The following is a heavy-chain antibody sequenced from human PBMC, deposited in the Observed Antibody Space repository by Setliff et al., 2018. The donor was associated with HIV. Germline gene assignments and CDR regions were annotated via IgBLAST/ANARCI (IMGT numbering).Heavy chain of an antibody. D-gene: IGHD2-21*02. V-gene: IGHV4-34*01. CDR2: INHRGNT. CDR3: TRSLVVTAHLDY. J-gene: IGHJ4*02. CDR1: GGSFSGYY. Sequence: TSETLSLTCAVYGGSFSGYYWNWIRQSPGKGLEWIGEINHRGNTNYNPSLKNRVTISVDTSKNQFSLKLNSVTAADTAVYYCTRSLVVTAHLDYWGQGTLVTVSS.